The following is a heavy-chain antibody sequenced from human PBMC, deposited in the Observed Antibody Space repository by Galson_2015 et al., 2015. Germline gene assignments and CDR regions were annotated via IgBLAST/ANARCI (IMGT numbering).Heavy chain of an antibody. D-gene: IGHD6-13*01. Sequence: SLRLSCAASGFTFSSYGMHWVRQAPGKGLEWVAVIWYDGSNKYYTDSVKGRFTISRDNSKKTLYLQMNGLRAEDTAVYYCARDGSMSAAGTDYWGQGTRVTVSS. CDR2: IWYDGSNK. CDR3: ARDGSMSAAGTDY. J-gene: IGHJ4*02. CDR1: GFTFSSYG. V-gene: IGHV3-33*01.